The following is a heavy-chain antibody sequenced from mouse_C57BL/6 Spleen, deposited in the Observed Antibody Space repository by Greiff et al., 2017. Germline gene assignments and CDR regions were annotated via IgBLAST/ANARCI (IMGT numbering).Heavy chain of an antibody. Sequence: VQLQQPGAELVRPGSSVKLSCKASGYTFTSYWMHWVKQRPIQGLEWIGNIDPSDSETHYNQKFKDKATLTVDKSSSTAYMQLSSLTSEDSAVYYCARDYGSSSYYARDYWGQGTSVTVSS. CDR1: GYTFTSYW. D-gene: IGHD1-1*01. J-gene: IGHJ4*01. V-gene: IGHV1-52*01. CDR2: IDPSDSET. CDR3: ARDYGSSSYYARDY.